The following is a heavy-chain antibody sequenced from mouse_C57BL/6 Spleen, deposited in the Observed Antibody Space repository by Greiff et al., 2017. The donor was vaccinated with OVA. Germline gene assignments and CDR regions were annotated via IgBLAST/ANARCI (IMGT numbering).Heavy chain of an antibody. D-gene: IGHD2-5*01. J-gene: IGHJ2*01. Sequence: QVQLQQPGAELVRPGSSVKLSCKASGYTFTSYWMDWAKQRPGQGLEWIGNIYPSDSETHYNQKFKDKATLTVDKSSSTAYMQLSSLTSEDSAVYYCAREEVYSNSFDYWGQGTTLTVSS. CDR2: IYPSDSET. CDR3: AREEVYSNSFDY. V-gene: IGHV1-61*01. CDR1: GYTFTSYW.